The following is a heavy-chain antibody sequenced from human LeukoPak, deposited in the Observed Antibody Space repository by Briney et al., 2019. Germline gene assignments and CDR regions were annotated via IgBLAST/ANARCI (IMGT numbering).Heavy chain of an antibody. CDR1: GFTVSGSY. V-gene: IGHV3-53*01. CDR2: IYSEGNT. J-gene: IGHJ5*02. CDR3: VRSSSWTGLLDQ. Sequence: GGSLRLSCAASGFTVSGSYMSWVRQAPGKGLEWVSIIYSEGNTYHAESVKGRFTISRDSSKNTVYLQMNSLRGEDAAMYYCVRSSSWTGLLDQWGQGTLVTVSS. D-gene: IGHD3/OR15-3a*01.